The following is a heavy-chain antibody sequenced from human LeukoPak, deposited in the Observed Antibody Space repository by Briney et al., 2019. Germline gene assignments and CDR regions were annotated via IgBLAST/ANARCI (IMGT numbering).Heavy chain of an antibody. CDR3: ARTPGYCSSTSCYGFDY. D-gene: IGHD2-2*03. CDR2: IIPIFGTA. J-gene: IGHJ4*02. V-gene: IGHV1-69*13. CDR1: GGTFSSYA. Sequence: SVKVSCKASGGTFSSYAISWVRQAPGQGLEWMGGIIPIFGTANYAQKFQGRVTITADESTSTAYMELSSLRSEDTAMYYCARTPGYCSSTSCYGFDYWGQGTLVTVSS.